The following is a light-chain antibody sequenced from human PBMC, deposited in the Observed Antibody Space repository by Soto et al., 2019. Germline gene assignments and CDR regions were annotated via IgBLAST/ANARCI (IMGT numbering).Light chain of an antibody. V-gene: IGLV2-8*01. CDR2: EVT. Sequence: QSALTQPPSASGSPGQSVTISCTGTSSDVGGYNYVSWYQQHPGKAPKLMIYEVTKRPSGVPDRFSGSKSGNTASLTVSGLQAEDEADYFCSSYTTSATLVFGVGTKLTVL. J-gene: IGLJ2*01. CDR3: SSYTTSATLV. CDR1: SSDVGGYNY.